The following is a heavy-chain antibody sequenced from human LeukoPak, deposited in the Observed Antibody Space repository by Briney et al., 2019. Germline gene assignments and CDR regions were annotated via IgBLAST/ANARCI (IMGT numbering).Heavy chain of an antibody. Sequence: SETLSPTCTVSGGSISSYSWSWIRQPPGKGLEWVGYIYYSGSTNYNPSLKSRVTMSVDTSKNQFPLNLTSVTAADTAVYYCARVYCSGGRCSGWFDPWGQGTLVTVSS. CDR1: GGSISSYS. J-gene: IGHJ5*02. CDR3: ARVYCSGGRCSGWFDP. CDR2: IYYSGST. D-gene: IGHD2-15*01. V-gene: IGHV4-59*01.